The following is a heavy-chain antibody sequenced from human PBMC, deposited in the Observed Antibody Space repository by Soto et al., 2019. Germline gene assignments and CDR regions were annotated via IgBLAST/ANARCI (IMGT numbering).Heavy chain of an antibody. V-gene: IGHV1-69*01. CDR3: ARGSLGATPRPYYYFGMDV. Sequence: QVQLVQSGAEVKKPGSSVKVSCKASGGTFSSYAISWVRQAPGQGLEWMGGTIPIFGRANYAQKFLGRVTITGDESTSTAYMELSSLSSEDTAVYYCARGSLGATPRPYYYFGMDVWGQGTTVTVSS. D-gene: IGHD1-26*01. CDR2: TIPIFGRA. J-gene: IGHJ6*02. CDR1: GGTFSSYA.